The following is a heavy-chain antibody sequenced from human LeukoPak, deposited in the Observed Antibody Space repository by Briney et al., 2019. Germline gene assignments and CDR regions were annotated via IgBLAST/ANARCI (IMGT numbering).Heavy chain of an antibody. CDR1: GGSFSGYY. V-gene: IGHV4-34*01. CDR2: INHSGST. CDR3: ASSTIFGVVIMGNYYYGMDV. Sequence: SETLSRTCAVYGGSFSGYYWSWIRQPPGKGLEWIGEINHSGSTNYNPSLKSRVTISVDTSKNQFSLKLSSVTAADTAVYYCASSTIFGVVIMGNYYYGMDVWGQGTTVTVSS. J-gene: IGHJ6*02. D-gene: IGHD3-3*01.